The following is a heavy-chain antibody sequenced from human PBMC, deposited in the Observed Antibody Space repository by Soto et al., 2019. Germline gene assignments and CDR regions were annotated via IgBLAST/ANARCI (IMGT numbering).Heavy chain of an antibody. V-gene: IGHV3-73*01. CDR3: VSLSSTTTHYYFAY. Sequence: PGGSLRLSCAASGFTFSGSGMHWVRQASGKGLEWVGRIRSKANNYATAYAASLEGRFTISRDDSKNTAYLQMNSLKADDAAVYYCVSLSSTTTHYYFAYWGQGTLVTVSS. CDR1: GFTFSGSG. D-gene: IGHD3-10*02. CDR2: IRSKANNYAT. J-gene: IGHJ4*02.